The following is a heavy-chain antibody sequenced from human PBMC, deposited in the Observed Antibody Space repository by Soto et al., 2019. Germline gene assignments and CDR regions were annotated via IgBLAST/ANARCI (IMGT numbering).Heavy chain of an antibody. CDR2: IWYNGSKK. V-gene: IGHV3-33*03. D-gene: IGHD2-15*01. CDR1: GFTFSSYG. J-gene: IGHJ6*02. Sequence: QVHLVESGGGVVQPGRSLSLSCAASGFTFSSYGMLWIRQAQGKGLEWVAVIWYNGSKKYYGESVKGRFTIFRDNSENTLHLEMSSLRAEDTAVYYCARQLAVPYAAYAMDVWGQGTTVTVSS. CDR3: ARQLAVPYAAYAMDV.